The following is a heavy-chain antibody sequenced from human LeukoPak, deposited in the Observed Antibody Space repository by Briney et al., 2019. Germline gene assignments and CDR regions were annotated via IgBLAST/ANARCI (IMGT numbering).Heavy chain of an antibody. D-gene: IGHD2-8*01. CDR3: AKDVRRCNGACT. J-gene: IGHJ5*02. V-gene: IGHV3-23*01. CDR2: ISASGGDT. CDR1: GFSFSTYS. Sequence: GGSLRLSCAASGFSFSTYSFSWVRQAPGKGLEWVSGISASGGDTFYADSVKGRFTISRDNSKNTLSLQMNSLRVEDTAIYYCAKDVRRCNGACTWGQGTLVPVSS.